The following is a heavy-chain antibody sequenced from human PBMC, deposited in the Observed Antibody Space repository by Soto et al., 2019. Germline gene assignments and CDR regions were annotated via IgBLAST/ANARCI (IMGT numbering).Heavy chain of an antibody. D-gene: IGHD3-10*01. V-gene: IGHV3-23*01. CDR1: GFTFSSYA. Sequence: GGSLRLSCAASGFTFSSYAMSWVRQAPGKGLEWVSAISGSGGSTYYADSVKGRFTISRDNSKNTLYLQMNSLRAEDTAVYYCARSHNHPNYGSGSYYNYYYYYGMDVWGPGTTVTVS. J-gene: IGHJ6*02. CDR3: ARSHNHPNYGSGSYYNYYYYYGMDV. CDR2: ISGSGGST.